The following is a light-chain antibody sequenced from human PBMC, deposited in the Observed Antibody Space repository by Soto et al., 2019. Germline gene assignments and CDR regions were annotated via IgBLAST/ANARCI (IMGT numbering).Light chain of an antibody. CDR3: QQYGHSPPIT. CDR2: GAS. Sequence: EIVLTQSPDTLSLSPGDRATLSCRASQSISSSYLVWYQQKPGQAPRLLIYGASTSATGIPDRFSGSGSGTEFTLTISRLEPEDFAVYYCQQYGHSPPITVGQGTRLDIK. V-gene: IGKV3-20*01. CDR1: QSISSSY. J-gene: IGKJ5*01.